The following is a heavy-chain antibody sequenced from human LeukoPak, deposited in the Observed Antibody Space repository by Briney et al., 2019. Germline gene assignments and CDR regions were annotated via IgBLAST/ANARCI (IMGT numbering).Heavy chain of an antibody. Sequence: SETLSLTCTVSGGSISTYYWSWIRQPPGRGLEWIGYIYFTGSTNYNPSLKSRVTISVDTSKNQFSLKLSSVTAADTAVYYCARCYCSSTSCPIDYWGQGTLVTVSS. CDR3: ARCYCSSTSCPIDY. D-gene: IGHD2-2*01. CDR1: GGSISTYY. CDR2: IYFTGST. V-gene: IGHV4-59*01. J-gene: IGHJ4*02.